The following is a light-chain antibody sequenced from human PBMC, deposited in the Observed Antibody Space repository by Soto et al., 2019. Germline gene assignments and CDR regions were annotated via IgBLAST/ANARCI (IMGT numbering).Light chain of an antibody. V-gene: IGKV3-20*01. J-gene: IGKJ1*01. CDR3: QQYGSSPGT. Sequence: EIVLTQSPGTLSLSPGERATLSCRASQSVTNRYLAWYRQKPGQAPRLLIFGASIRDTGIPDRFSGSGSGTDFTLTINRLEPEDFAVYYCQQYGSSPGTFGQGTKGDIK. CDR1: QSVTNRY. CDR2: GAS.